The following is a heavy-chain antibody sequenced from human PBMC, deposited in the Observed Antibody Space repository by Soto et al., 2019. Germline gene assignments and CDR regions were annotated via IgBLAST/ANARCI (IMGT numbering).Heavy chain of an antibody. CDR1: GFTFSSYG. CDR2: IWYDGSNK. CDR3: ARDLSYGYPIS. D-gene: IGHD5-18*01. V-gene: IGHV3-33*01. J-gene: IGHJ4*02. Sequence: GGSLRLSCAASGFTFSSYGMHWVRQAPGKGLEWVAVIWYDGSNKYYADSVKGRFTISRDNSKNTLYLQMNSLRAEDTAVYYCARDLSYGYPISWGQGTLVTVSS.